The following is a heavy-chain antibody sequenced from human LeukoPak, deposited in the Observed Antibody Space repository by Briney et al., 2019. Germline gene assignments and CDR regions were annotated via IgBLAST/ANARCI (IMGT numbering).Heavy chain of an antibody. CDR3: ARPNYDFWSGYPYGAFDI. D-gene: IGHD3-3*01. CDR2: ISSSSSYI. CDR1: GFTFSSYS. Sequence: GGSLRLSCAASGFTFSSYSMSWVRQAPGKGLEWVSSISSSSSYIYYADSVKGRFTISRDNAKNSLYLQMNSLRAEDTAVYYCARPNYDFWSGYPYGAFDIWGQGTMVTVSS. V-gene: IGHV3-21*01. J-gene: IGHJ3*02.